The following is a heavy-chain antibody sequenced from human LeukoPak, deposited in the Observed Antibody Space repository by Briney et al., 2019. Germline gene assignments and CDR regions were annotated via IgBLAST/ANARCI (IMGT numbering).Heavy chain of an antibody. Sequence: GRSLRLSCAASGFTFSNYAMHWVRQAPGKGLEWVAFIRYDGSNKYYADSVKGRFTISRDNSKNTLYLQMNSLRAEDTAVYYCAKDGCSSTSCSRAYYYYYMDVWGKGTTVTISS. J-gene: IGHJ6*03. CDR2: IRYDGSNK. CDR1: GFTFSNYA. D-gene: IGHD2-2*01. V-gene: IGHV3-30*02. CDR3: AKDGCSSTSCSRAYYYYYMDV.